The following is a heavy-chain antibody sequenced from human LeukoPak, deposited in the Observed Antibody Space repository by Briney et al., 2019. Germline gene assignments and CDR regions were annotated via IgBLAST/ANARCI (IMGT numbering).Heavy chain of an antibody. V-gene: IGHV3-7*01. Sequence: GGSLRLSCAASGFTFSSYWMSWVRQAPGKGLEWVANIKQDGSEKYYVDSVKGQFTISRDNAKNSLYLQMNSLRAEDTAVYYCARGVGDYGDYLENWFDPWGQGTLVTVSS. J-gene: IGHJ5*02. CDR3: ARGVGDYGDYLENWFDP. CDR1: GFTFSSYW. CDR2: IKQDGSEK. D-gene: IGHD4-17*01.